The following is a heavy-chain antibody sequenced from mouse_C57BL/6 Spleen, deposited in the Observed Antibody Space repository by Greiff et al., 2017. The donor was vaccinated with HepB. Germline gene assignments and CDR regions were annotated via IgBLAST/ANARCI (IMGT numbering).Heavy chain of an antibody. J-gene: IGHJ1*03. Sequence: QVQLQQSGPELVKPGASVKISCKASGYAFSSSWMNWVKQRPGKGLEWIGRIYPGDGDTNYNGKFKGKATLTADKSSSTAYMQLSSLTSEDSAVYFCARHYGYWYFDVWGTGTTVTVSS. D-gene: IGHD1-1*02. CDR3: ARHYGYWYFDV. CDR1: GYAFSSSW. V-gene: IGHV1-82*01. CDR2: IYPGDGDT.